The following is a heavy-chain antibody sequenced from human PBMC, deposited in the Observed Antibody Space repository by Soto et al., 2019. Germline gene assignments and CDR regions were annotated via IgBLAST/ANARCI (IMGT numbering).Heavy chain of an antibody. CDR3: AKDSSSSYYYYYGMDV. V-gene: IGHV3-30*18. J-gene: IGHJ6*02. Sequence: GGSLRLSCAASGFTFSSYGMHWVRHAPGKGLEWVAVISYDGSNKYYADSVKGRFTISRDNSKNTLYLQMNSLRAEDTAVYYCAKDSSSSYYYYYGMDVWGQGTTVTVSS. CDR2: ISYDGSNK. D-gene: IGHD6-6*01. CDR1: GFTFSSYG.